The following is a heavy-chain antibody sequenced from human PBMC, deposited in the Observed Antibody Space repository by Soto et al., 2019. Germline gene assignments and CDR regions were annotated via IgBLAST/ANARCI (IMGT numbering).Heavy chain of an antibody. D-gene: IGHD4-17*01. CDR1: GFTVSSNY. CDR3: ARGPYGDYAYIRRFAHKGFDY. J-gene: IGHJ4*02. CDR2: IYSGGST. Sequence: GGSLRLSCAASGFTVSSNYMSWVRQAPGKGLEWVSVIYSGGSTYYADSVKGRFTISRDNSKNTLYLQMNSLRAEDTAVYYCARGPYGDYAYIRRFAHKGFDYWGQGTLVTVSS. V-gene: IGHV3-53*01.